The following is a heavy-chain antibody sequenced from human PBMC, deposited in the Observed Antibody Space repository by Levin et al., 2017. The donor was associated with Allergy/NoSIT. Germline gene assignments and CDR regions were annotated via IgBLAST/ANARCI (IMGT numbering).Heavy chain of an antibody. CDR2: IYYSGST. J-gene: IGHJ6*03. Sequence: NSSETLSLTCTVSGGSISGYYWSWIRQPPGKGLEWIGYIYYSGSTNYNPSLKSRVTMSVDTSKNQFSLNLSSVTAADTAVYYCARAHCSASNCLPYMDVWDTGTRVTVSS. CDR3: ARAHCSASNCLPYMDV. D-gene: IGHD2-15*01. V-gene: IGHV4-59*01. CDR1: GGSISGYY.